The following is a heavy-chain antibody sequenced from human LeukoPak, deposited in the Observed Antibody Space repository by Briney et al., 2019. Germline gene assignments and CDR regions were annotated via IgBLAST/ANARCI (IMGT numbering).Heavy chain of an antibody. CDR1: GYTFTSYG. CDR2: ISAYNGNT. CDR3: ARLVMGEKHPHCSSTSCPLGY. J-gene: IGHJ4*02. V-gene: IGHV1-18*01. D-gene: IGHD2-2*01. Sequence: ASVKVSRKASGYTFTSYGISWVRQAPGQGLEWMGWISAYNGNTNYAQKLQGRVTMTTDTSTSTAYMELRSLRSDDTAVYYCARLVMGEKHPHCSSTSCPLGYWGQGTLVTVSS.